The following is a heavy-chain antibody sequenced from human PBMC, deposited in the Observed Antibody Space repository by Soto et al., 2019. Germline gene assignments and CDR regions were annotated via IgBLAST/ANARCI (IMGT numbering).Heavy chain of an antibody. CDR1: GYTFTSYY. V-gene: IGHV1-2*04. CDR2: INPNSGGT. CDR3: ARVSPTYGMDV. D-gene: IGHD1-1*01. Sequence: GASVKVSCKASGYTFTSYYMHWVRQAPGQGLEWMGWINPNSGGTNYAQKFQGWVTMTRGTSISTAYMELSRLRSDDTAVYYCARVSPTYGMDVWGQGTTVTVSS. J-gene: IGHJ6*02.